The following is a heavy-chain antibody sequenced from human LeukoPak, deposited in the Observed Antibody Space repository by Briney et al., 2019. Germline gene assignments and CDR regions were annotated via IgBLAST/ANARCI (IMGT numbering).Heavy chain of an antibody. Sequence: PSETLSLTCTVSGGSISSGDYYWSWIRQPPGKGLEWIGYIYYSGSTYYNPSLKSRVTISVDTSKNQFSLKLSSVTAADTAVYYCARVESVNYFDYWGQGTLVTVSS. CDR2: IYYSGST. V-gene: IGHV4-30-4*01. D-gene: IGHD4-23*01. J-gene: IGHJ4*02. CDR3: ARVESVNYFDY. CDR1: GGSISSGDYY.